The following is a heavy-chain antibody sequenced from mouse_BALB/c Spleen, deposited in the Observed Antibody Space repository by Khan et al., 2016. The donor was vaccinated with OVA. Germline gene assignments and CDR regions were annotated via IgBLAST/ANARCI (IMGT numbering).Heavy chain of an antibody. CDR3: ARTARIKY. J-gene: IGHJ2*01. V-gene: IGHV3-1*02. D-gene: IGHD1-2*01. CDR2: IRYSGST. Sequence: EVQLQESGPGLVTPSQSLSLTCTVTGYSITSGYGWHWPRQFPGHKLEWVGYIRYSGSTNYNPSLKSRISITRDTSKNQFFLQLNSVTTEDTATYYCARTARIKYWGQGTTLTVSS. CDR1: GYSITSGYG.